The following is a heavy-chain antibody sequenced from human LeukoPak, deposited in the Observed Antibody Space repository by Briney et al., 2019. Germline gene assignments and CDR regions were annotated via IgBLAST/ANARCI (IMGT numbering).Heavy chain of an antibody. D-gene: IGHD2-2*01. Sequence: PGGSLRLSCAASGFTYSSYGMHWVRQDPGKGLEWVAFIRYDGSNKYYADSVKGRFTISRDNSKNTLYLQMNSLRAEDTAVYYCAKEGGYCSSTSCFYMDVWGKGTTVTVFS. V-gene: IGHV3-30*02. J-gene: IGHJ6*03. CDR3: AKEGGYCSSTSCFYMDV. CDR2: IRYDGSNK. CDR1: GFTYSSYG.